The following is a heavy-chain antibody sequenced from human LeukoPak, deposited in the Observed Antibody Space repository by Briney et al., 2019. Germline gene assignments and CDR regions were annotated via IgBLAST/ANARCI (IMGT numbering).Heavy chain of an antibody. CDR2: ISSSSSTI. CDR3: ARAAIFGVVIYYMDV. J-gene: IGHJ6*03. CDR1: GFTFSSYS. V-gene: IGHV3-48*01. D-gene: IGHD3-3*01. Sequence: PGGSLRLSCAASGFTFSSYSMNWVRQAPGKGLEWISYISSSSSTIYYADSVKARFTISRDNAKNSLYLQMNSLRAEDTAVYYCARAAIFGVVIYYMDVWGKGTTVTVSS.